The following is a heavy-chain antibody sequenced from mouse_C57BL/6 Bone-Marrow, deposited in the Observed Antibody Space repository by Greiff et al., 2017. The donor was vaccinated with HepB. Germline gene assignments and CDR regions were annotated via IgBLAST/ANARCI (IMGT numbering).Heavy chain of an antibody. CDR3: ARGGYDYGGAMDY. D-gene: IGHD2-4*01. V-gene: IGHV5-4*01. Sequence: EVQRVESGGGLVKPGGSLKLSCAASGFTFSSYAMSWVRQTPEKRLEWVATISDGGSYTYYPDNVKGRFTISRDNAKNNLYLQMSHLKSEDTAMYYCARGGYDYGGAMDYWGQGTSVTVSS. CDR1: GFTFSSYA. CDR2: ISDGGSYT. J-gene: IGHJ4*01.